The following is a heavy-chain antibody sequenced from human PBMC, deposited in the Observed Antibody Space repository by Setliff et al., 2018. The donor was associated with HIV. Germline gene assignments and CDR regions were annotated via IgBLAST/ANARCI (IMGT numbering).Heavy chain of an antibody. J-gene: IGHJ4*02. CDR1: GYSFTSYW. CDR2: IDPSDSYT. Sequence: GESLKISCKGSGYSFTSYWISWVRQMPGKGLEWMGRIDPSDSYTNYSPSFQGHVSISADRSISTAYLQWSSLKASDTAIYYCARHKNGGYSLDNWGQGTLVTVSS. D-gene: IGHD2-15*01. CDR3: ARHKNGGYSLDN. V-gene: IGHV5-10-1*01.